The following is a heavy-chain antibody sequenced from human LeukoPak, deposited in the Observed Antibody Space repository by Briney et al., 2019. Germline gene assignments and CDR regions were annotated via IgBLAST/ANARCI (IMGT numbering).Heavy chain of an antibody. D-gene: IGHD6-19*01. J-gene: IGHJ4*02. CDR2: INEDGSNK. CDR1: GFSFSNHY. CDR3: TRVIVAVPGYFDYFDF. V-gene: IGHV3-7*01. Sequence: PGGSLRLSCTASGFSFSNHYMRWIRQAPGKGLEWVANINEDGSNKWHLGSVKGRFTVSRDNARNSLYLQMNILRVEDTAVYYCTRVIVAVPGYFDYFDFWGQGVLVTVSS.